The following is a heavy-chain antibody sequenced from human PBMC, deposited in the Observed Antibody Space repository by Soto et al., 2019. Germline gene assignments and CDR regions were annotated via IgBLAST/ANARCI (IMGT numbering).Heavy chain of an antibody. Sequence: EVQLVESGGGLVQPGGSLRLSCAASGFTFSNYWMYWVRQAPGKGLEWVSRINSDGSVSSYADSVKGRLTISRDNVKNTLYLQMDSLRAEDTAVYYCARGDCVGGTCYSLAGSFYYYMDVWGKGTTFTVFS. CDR3: ARGDCVGGTCYSLAGSFYYYMDV. V-gene: IGHV3-74*02. CDR2: INSDGSVS. D-gene: IGHD2-15*01. J-gene: IGHJ6*03. CDR1: GFTFSNYW.